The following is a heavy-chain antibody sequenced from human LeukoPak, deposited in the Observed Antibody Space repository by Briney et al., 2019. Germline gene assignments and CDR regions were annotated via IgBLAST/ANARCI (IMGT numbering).Heavy chain of an antibody. D-gene: IGHD6-19*01. CDR2: ISAYNGNT. V-gene: IGHV1-18*01. CDR1: GYTFTSYG. CDR3: ARLYESYSSGWYQGKAWNYYYYMDV. Sequence: ASVKVSCKASGYTFTSYGISWVRQAPGQGLEWMGWISAYNGNTNYAQKLQGRVTMTTDTSTSTAYMELRSLRSDDTAVYYCARLYESYSSGWYQGKAWNYYYYMDVWGKGTTVTVSS. J-gene: IGHJ6*03.